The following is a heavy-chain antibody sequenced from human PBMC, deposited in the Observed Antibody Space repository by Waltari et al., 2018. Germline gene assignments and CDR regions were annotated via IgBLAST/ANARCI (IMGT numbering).Heavy chain of an antibody. D-gene: IGHD3-16*01. V-gene: IGHV1-2*02. CDR3: ARWGDYMDV. CDR2: INVNSGGT. Sequence: QAQLVQSGAEVKEPGASVKVSCEASGYTFSGYYMHWVRQAPGQGLEWMGWINVNSGGTYLAEKFQGRVIMTRDTSINTAYMELSRLSSDDTAVYYCARWGDYMDVWGKGTTVIVSS. J-gene: IGHJ6*03. CDR1: GYTFSGYY.